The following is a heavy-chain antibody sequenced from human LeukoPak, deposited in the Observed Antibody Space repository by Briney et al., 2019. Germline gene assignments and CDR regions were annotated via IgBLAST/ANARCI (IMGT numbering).Heavy chain of an antibody. CDR3: ATDRPEGGSSGGFDY. V-gene: IGHV1-24*01. CDR2: FDPEDGET. D-gene: IGHD6-19*01. CDR1: GYTLTELS. J-gene: IGHJ4*02. Sequence: ASVKVSCKVSGYTLTELSMHWVRQAPGKGLEGMGGFDPEDGETIYAQKFQGRVTMTEDTSTDTAYMELSSLRSEDTAVYYRATDRPEGGSSGGFDYWGQGTLVTVSS.